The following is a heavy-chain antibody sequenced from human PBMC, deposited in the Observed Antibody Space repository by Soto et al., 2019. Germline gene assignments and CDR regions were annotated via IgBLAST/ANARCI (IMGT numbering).Heavy chain of an antibody. CDR2: MYSSGST. D-gene: IGHD4-17*01. V-gene: IGHV4-59*11. Sequence: SQPLRVRWSVAEGSSTDLDGRWISRSPGKGLEWIGYMYSSGSTNYRSSLKSRVTISGDTSKNQFSLRLRSVTAADTAVYFCGRSTGYGDSYFDYWGQGALVTVSS. CDR1: EGSSTDLD. J-gene: IGHJ4*02. CDR3: GRSTGYGDSYFDY.